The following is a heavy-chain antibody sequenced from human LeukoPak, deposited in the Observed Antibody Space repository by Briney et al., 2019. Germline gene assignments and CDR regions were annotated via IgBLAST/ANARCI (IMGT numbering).Heavy chain of an antibody. J-gene: IGHJ3*02. V-gene: IGHV6-1*01. Sequence: SQTLSLTCAISGDSVSSNSAARHWIRQSPSRGLEWLGRTYCRSKWYNDYAVSVKSRITINPDTSRNHFSLQLNSVTPEDTAVYFCARGRSAAFDIWGQGTVVTVSS. D-gene: IGHD3-10*01. CDR2: TYCRSKWYN. CDR3: ARGRSAAFDI. CDR1: GDSVSSNSAA.